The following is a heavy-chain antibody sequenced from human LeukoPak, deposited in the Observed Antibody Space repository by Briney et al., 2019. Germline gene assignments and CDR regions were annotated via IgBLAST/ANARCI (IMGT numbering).Heavy chain of an antibody. CDR3: AKGAYYYDSRSKAFDI. D-gene: IGHD3-22*01. J-gene: IGHJ3*02. Sequence: GGSLRLSCAASGFTFSSYGMHWVRQAPGKGLEWVAVISYDGSNKYYAESVKGRFTISRDNSKNTLYLQMNSLRAEDTAVYYCAKGAYYYDSRSKAFDIWGQGTMVTVSA. CDR1: GFTFSSYG. V-gene: IGHV3-30*18. CDR2: ISYDGSNK.